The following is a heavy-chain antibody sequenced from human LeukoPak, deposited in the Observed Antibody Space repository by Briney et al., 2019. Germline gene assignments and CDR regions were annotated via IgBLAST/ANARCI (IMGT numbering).Heavy chain of an antibody. J-gene: IGHJ1*01. CDR3: ARRTPGYCSGGSCYGFQH. Sequence: GGSLRLSCAASGFTFSTYSMNWVRQAPGKGLEWVSYISSSSSPTYYADSVKGRFTMSRDNAKNSLYLQMNSLRAEDTAVYYCARRTPGYCSGGSCYGFQHWGQGTLVTVSS. V-gene: IGHV3-48*04. CDR1: GFTFSTYS. CDR2: ISSSSSPT. D-gene: IGHD2-15*01.